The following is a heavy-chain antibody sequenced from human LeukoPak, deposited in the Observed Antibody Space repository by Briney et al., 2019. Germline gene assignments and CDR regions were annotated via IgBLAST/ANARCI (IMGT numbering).Heavy chain of an antibody. J-gene: IGHJ4*02. Sequence: PGGAPRLSCAASGFIFSGYTMNWVRQAPGKGLEWVSGILGDGRTYYADPVKGRFTISRDNSKNTVWLQMDSLRAEAMALYFCAKDEQPDGRWNIDHWGQGTLDSASS. V-gene: IGHV3-23*01. D-gene: IGHD1/OR15-1a*01. CDR3: AKDEQPDGRWNIDH. CDR1: GFIFSGYT. CDR2: ILGDGRT.